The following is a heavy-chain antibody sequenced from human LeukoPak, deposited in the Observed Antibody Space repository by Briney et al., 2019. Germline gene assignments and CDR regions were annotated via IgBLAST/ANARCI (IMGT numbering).Heavy chain of an antibody. CDR3: ATYQGKNYGPFDY. Sequence: GGSLRLSCAAAGPTFSSYWMSWVRQAPGRGLEWVANIKYDGSEEYYVDSVKGRFTISRDNAKNSLYLQMNSLRAEETAVYYCATYQGKNYGPFDYWGQGALVTVSS. CDR2: IKYDGSEE. D-gene: IGHD3-10*01. CDR1: GPTFSSYW. J-gene: IGHJ4*02. V-gene: IGHV3-7*05.